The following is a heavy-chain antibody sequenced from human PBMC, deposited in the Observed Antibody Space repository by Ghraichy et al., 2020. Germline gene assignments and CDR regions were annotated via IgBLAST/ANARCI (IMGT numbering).Heavy chain of an antibody. CDR3: ARSPLWFGELLYYFDY. Sequence: SETLSLTCTVSGGSISSSSYYWGWIRQPPGKGLEWIGSIYYSGSTYYNPSLKSRVTISVDTSKNQFSLKLSSVTAADTAVYYCARSPLWFGELLYYFDYWGQGTLVTVSS. D-gene: IGHD3-10*01. CDR1: GGSISSSSYY. V-gene: IGHV4-39*01. CDR2: IYYSGST. J-gene: IGHJ4*02.